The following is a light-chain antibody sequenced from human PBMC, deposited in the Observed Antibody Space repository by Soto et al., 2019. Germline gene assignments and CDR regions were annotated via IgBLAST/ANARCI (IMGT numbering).Light chain of an antibody. CDR1: TSNIGSNT. CDR3: AAWDDSLIYV. Sequence: QSVLTQTPSASGTPGQRVAISCSGSTSNIGSNTVSWYQQLPGTAPKLLIYSDNQRPSGVPNRFSGSKSGTSASLAISGLQSEDEADYYCAAWDDSLIYVFGTWTKLTVL. J-gene: IGLJ1*01. CDR2: SDN. V-gene: IGLV1-44*01.